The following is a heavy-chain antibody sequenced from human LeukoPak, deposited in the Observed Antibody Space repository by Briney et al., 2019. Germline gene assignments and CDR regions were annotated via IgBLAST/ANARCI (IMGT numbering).Heavy chain of an antibody. D-gene: IGHD2-2*01. CDR1: GFTFDDYA. J-gene: IGHJ6*02. CDR2: ISWNSGSI. V-gene: IGHV3-9*01. Sequence: GRSLRLSCVASGFTFDDYAMHWVRQAPGKGLEWVSGISWNSGSIGYADSVKGRFTISRDNAKNSLYLQMNSLRAEDTALYYCAKDVGFVVVPAARRGYGMDVWGQGTTVTVSS. CDR3: AKDVGFVVVPAARRGYGMDV.